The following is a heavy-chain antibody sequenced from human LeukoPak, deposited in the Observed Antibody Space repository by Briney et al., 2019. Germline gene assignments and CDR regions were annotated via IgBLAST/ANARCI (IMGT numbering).Heavy chain of an antibody. Sequence: SETLSLTCTVSGGSISSYYWSWIRQPPGKGLEWIGYIYYSGSTNYNPSLKSRVTISVDTSKNQFSLKLTSVTAADTAVYYCARDPRAYGNYYYYYMDVWGKGTTVTVSS. CDR3: ARDPRAYGNYYYYYMDV. V-gene: IGHV4-59*01. D-gene: IGHD4-17*01. CDR2: IYYSGST. J-gene: IGHJ6*03. CDR1: GGSISSYY.